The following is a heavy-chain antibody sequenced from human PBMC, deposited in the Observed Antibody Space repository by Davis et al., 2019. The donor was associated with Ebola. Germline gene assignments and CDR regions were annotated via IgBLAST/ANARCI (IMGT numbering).Heavy chain of an antibody. D-gene: IGHD2-15*01. V-gene: IGHV3-7*03. J-gene: IGHJ4*02. CDR3: ARVWNFIVGL. Sequence: GESLKISCVASGFRFSSYVMGWVRQAPGKGLEWVANIKQDGSEKYYVDSVKGRFTLSRDNAKNSLYLQMNSLRAEDTAVYYCARVWNFIVGLWGQGTLVTVSS. CDR2: IKQDGSEK. CDR1: GFRFSSYV.